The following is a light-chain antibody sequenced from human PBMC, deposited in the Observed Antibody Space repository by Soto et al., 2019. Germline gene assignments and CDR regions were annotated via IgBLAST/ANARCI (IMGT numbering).Light chain of an antibody. J-gene: IGKJ1*01. CDR3: QQYYSTPRT. Sequence: DIVMTQSPDSLAVSLGERATINCKSSQSVLYSSNNKNYLAWYQQKPGQPPKLLIYWASTRESGVPDRFSGSGSGTDFDLTISSLQAEDVAVYYCQQYYSTPRTFGQGTKVDI. CDR1: QSVLYSSNNKNY. CDR2: WAS. V-gene: IGKV4-1*01.